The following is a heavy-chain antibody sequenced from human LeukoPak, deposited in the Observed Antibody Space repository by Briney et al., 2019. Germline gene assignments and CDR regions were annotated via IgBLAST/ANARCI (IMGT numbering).Heavy chain of an antibody. J-gene: IGHJ5*02. D-gene: IGHD6-19*01. CDR3: ASGVYSSGWYMSWFDP. CDR1: GYSFTSYW. V-gene: IGHV5-51*01. Sequence: GESLKISCKGSGYSFTSYWIGWVRQMPGKGLEWMGIIYPGDSDTRYSPSFQGQVTISADKSISTAYLQWSSLKASDTAMYYCASGVYSSGWYMSWFDPWGQGTLVTVSS. CDR2: IYPGDSDT.